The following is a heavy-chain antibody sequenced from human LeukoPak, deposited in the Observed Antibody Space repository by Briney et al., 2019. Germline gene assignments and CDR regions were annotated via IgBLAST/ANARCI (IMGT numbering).Heavy chain of an antibody. V-gene: IGHV1-2*06. CDR3: ARDLPSPGISVADDY. Sequence: GASVKVSCKASGYTFIDYWIHWVRQAPGQGLEWMGRININSGGINYAQKFQGRVTMTRATSISTAYMELSSLTSDDTAVYYCARDLPSPGISVADDYWGQGTLVTVSS. CDR1: GYTFIDYW. J-gene: IGHJ4*02. CDR2: ININSGGI. D-gene: IGHD6-19*01.